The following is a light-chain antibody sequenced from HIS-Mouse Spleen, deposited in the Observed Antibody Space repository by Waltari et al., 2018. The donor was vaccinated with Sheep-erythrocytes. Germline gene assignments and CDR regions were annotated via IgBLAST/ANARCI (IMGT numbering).Light chain of an antibody. CDR2: EGS. V-gene: IGLV2-23*01. Sequence: QSALTQPASVSGSPGQSITISCTGTSSDVGRYNLVSWYQQHPSKAPNLMIYEGSKRPSGVSNRFSGSKSGNTASLTISGLQAEDEADYYCCSYAGSSTPWVFGGGTKLTVL. J-gene: IGLJ3*02. CDR1: SSDVGRYNL. CDR3: CSYAGSSTPWV.